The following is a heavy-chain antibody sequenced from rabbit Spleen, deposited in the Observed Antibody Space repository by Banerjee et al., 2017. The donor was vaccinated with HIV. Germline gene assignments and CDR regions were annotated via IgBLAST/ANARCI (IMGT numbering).Heavy chain of an antibody. CDR1: GFSFSDRDV. CDR3: ARRSSDGSGGGFDGL. J-gene: IGHJ4*01. Sequence: QSLEESGGDLVKPEGSLTLTCKASGFSFSDRDVMCWVRQAPGKGLQWIACINAYTGKPVYATWAKGRFTISRTSSTTVTLQMTGLTAADTATYFCARRSSDGSGGGFDGLWGPGTLVTVS. V-gene: IGHV1S40*01. D-gene: IGHD1-1*01. CDR2: INAYTGKP.